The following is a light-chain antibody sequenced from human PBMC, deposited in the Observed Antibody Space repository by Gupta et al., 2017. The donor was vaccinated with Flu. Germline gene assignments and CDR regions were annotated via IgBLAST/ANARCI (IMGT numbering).Light chain of an antibody. CDR1: AGAVATSYD. V-gene: IGLV8-61*01. Sequence: QTVVPQEPSFSVSPGGTVTLTCGLTAGAVATSYDSSCYQQTPDHAPRTLFYNINSRSAGPPGLFAGSFRGNKAALTITGAEADDESYYYCVLYMGSDIWVFGGGTKLTVL. CDR2: NIN. CDR3: VLYMGSDIWV. J-gene: IGLJ3*02.